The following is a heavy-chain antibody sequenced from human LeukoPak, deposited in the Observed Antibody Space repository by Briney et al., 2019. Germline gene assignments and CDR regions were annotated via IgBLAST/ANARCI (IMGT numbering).Heavy chain of an antibody. CDR1: GVTFSSYA. V-gene: IGHV1-69*05. D-gene: IGHD2-2*01. CDR3: ARAAPAATSYYYYYDMDV. J-gene: IGHJ6*03. CDR2: ISGSVGTA. Sequence: SLKVSCEASGVTFSSYAISWVRQAPGQGLEWVSGISGSVGTAYYAHTVQGRFTISRDESTNTVYMELSSLRSEDTAVYYCARAAPAATSYYYYYDMDVWGKGTTVTVSS.